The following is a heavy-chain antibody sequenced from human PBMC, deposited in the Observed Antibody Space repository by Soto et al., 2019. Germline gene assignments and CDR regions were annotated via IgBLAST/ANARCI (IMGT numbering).Heavy chain of an antibody. CDR1: GYSFTSYW. Sequence: EVQLVPSGAEVKKPGESLRISCKGSGYSFTSYWISWVRQMPGKGLEWMGRIDPSDSYTNYSPSFQGHVTISADKSISTAYLQWSSLKASDTAMYYCARHPTTVVTPVYYYGMDVWGQGTTVTVSS. V-gene: IGHV5-10-1*03. CDR3: ARHPTTVVTPVYYYGMDV. J-gene: IGHJ6*02. CDR2: IDPSDSYT. D-gene: IGHD4-17*01.